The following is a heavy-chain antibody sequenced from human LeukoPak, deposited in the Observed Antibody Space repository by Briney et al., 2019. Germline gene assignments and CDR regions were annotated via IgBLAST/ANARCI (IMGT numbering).Heavy chain of an antibody. CDR3: ARDPDVEMATIEPLFDY. Sequence: SGGSLRLSCAASGFTFSSYGMHWVRQAPGKGLEWVAVIWYDGSNKYYADSVKGRFTISRDNSKNTLYLQMNSLRAEDTAVYYCARDPDVEMATIEPLFDYWGQGTLVTVSS. D-gene: IGHD5-24*01. V-gene: IGHV3-33*01. J-gene: IGHJ4*02. CDR1: GFTFSSYG. CDR2: IWYDGSNK.